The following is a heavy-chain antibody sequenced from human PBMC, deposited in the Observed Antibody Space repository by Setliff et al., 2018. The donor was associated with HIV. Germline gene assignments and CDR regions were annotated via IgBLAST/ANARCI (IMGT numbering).Heavy chain of an antibody. CDR2: IGSAGDSTK. Sequence: GGSLRLSCEASGFTFRSYEMNWVRQAPGEGLEWVSYIGSAGDSTKFYADSVKGRFAISRDSARTSLFLEMRSLRDEDTAVYHCARSPQGGYFDYWGQGTLVTVSS. V-gene: IGHV3-48*03. CDR1: GFTFRSYE. J-gene: IGHJ4*03. CDR3: ARSPQGGYFDY.